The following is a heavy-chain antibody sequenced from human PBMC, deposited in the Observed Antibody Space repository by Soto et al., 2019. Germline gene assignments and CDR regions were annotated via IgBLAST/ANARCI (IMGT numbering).Heavy chain of an antibody. CDR3: ARDQLYYNDISGRPLNAFDV. Sequence: PGGSLGLSCAASGFSLRNYGMNWVRQAPGKGLEWVSYIGIGSSTKYYADSVKGRFTISRDNAKNSLYLQMNSLRAEDTAVYYCARDQLYYNDISGRPLNAFDVWGQGTMVTVSS. V-gene: IGHV3-48*01. CDR1: GFSLRNYG. CDR2: IGIGSSTK. J-gene: IGHJ3*01. D-gene: IGHD3-22*01.